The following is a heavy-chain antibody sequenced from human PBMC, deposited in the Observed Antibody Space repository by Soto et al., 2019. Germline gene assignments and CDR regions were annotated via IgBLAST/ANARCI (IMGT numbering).Heavy chain of an antibody. CDR2: FYHTGNT. V-gene: IGHV4-4*02. D-gene: IGHD1-26*01. Sequence: QVQLQESGPGLVKPSGTLSLTCAVSGGSVSNSNWWSWVRQPPGKGLEWVGEFYHTGNTNYNPSLKSRVTISVDKFKNQFSLKLSSLTAADTAVYYCARAGGIYGFDIWGQGTMVTVSS. J-gene: IGHJ3*02. CDR1: GGSVSNSNW. CDR3: ARAGGIYGFDI.